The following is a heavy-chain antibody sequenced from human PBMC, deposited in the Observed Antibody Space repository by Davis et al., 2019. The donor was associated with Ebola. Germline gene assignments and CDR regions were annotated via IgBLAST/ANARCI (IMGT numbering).Heavy chain of an antibody. CDR3: ARAPGSGRKRFDY. V-gene: IGHV4-34*01. J-gene: IGHJ4*02. CDR1: GGSFSGYY. Sequence: SETLSLTCAVYGGSFSGYYWSWIRQPPGKGLEWIGEINHSGSTNYNPSLKSRVTISVDTSKNQFSLKLSSVTAADTAVYFCARAPGSGRKRFDYWGQGTLVTVSS. CDR2: INHSGST. D-gene: IGHD6-19*01.